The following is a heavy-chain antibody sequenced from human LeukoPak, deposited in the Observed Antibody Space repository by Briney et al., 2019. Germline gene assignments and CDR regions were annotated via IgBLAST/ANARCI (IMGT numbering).Heavy chain of an antibody. CDR1: GFIFNTYS. CDR3: AKRDSSGSLPRLFDY. D-gene: IGHD6-19*01. V-gene: IGHV3-21*03. Sequence: PGGSLRLSCAASGFIFNTYSMNWVRQAPGKGLEWVSSISSSSTYIYYADSVKGRVTISRDNSKNTLYLQMNSLRAEDTAVYYCAKRDSSGSLPRLFDYWGQGTLVTVSS. CDR2: ISSSSTYI. J-gene: IGHJ4*02.